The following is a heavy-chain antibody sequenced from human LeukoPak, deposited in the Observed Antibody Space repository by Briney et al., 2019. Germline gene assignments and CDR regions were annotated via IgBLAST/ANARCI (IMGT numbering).Heavy chain of an antibody. Sequence: PGGSLRLSCAASGFTLSSYEMNWVRQAPGKGLEWVSYMSNSGNSKHYADSVKGRFTISRDNAKNSLYLQMNSLRAEDTAVYYSAGEMATTSLDAFDYWGQGTLVTVSS. CDR1: GFTLSSYE. J-gene: IGHJ4*02. CDR2: MSNSGNSK. CDR3: AGEMATTSLDAFDY. D-gene: IGHD5-24*01. V-gene: IGHV3-48*03.